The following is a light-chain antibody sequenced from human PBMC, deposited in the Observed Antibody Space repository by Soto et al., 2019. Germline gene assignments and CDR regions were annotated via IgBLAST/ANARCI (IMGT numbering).Light chain of an antibody. V-gene: IGLV2-14*01. Sequence: QSALTQPASVSGSPGQSITISCTGTSSDVGGYNYVSWYQQHPGKAPKLMIYAVSNRPSGVSNRFSGSKSGNTASLTISGHQDEDEADYSCSSYTSSSTLVVFGGGTKVTVL. CDR2: AVS. J-gene: IGLJ2*01. CDR3: SSYTSSSTLVV. CDR1: SSDVGGYNY.